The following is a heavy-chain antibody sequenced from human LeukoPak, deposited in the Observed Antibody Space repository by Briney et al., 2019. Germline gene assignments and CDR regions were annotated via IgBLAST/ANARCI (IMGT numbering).Heavy chain of an antibody. D-gene: IGHD1-26*01. V-gene: IGHV1-2*02. CDR3: ARDIRKSGSYYFYY. J-gene: IGHJ4*02. CDR1: GYTFTGYY. CDR2: INPNSGGT. Sequence: ASVKVSCKASGYTFTGYYMHWVRQAPGQGLEWMGWINPNSGGTNYAQKFQGRVTMTRDTSISTAYMELSRLRSDDTAVYYCARDIRKSGSYYFYYWGQGTLATVSS.